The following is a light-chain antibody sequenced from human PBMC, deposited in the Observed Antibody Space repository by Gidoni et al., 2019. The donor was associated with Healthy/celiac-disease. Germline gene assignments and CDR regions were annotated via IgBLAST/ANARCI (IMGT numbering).Light chain of an antibody. CDR2: AAS. Sequence: DIQMTQSPSSLSASVGDRVTITCRASQSISSYLNWYQQKPGKAPKLLLYAASSLQSGIPSRFNGSGSGTDVTLTISSLQPEEFATYYCQQSYSTPPTFGQGTKVEIK. J-gene: IGKJ1*01. CDR1: QSISSY. V-gene: IGKV1-39*01. CDR3: QQSYSTPPT.